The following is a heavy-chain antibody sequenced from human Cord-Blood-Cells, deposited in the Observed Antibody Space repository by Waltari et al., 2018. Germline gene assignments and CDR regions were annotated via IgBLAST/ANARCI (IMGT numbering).Heavy chain of an antibody. CDR1: GGSISSSSYY. J-gene: IGHJ4*02. D-gene: IGHD2-2*01. CDR2: IYYVGGT. V-gene: IGHV4-39*02. CDR3: ARDCSSTSCFNFDY. Sequence: QLQLQESGPGLVKPSETLSLTCTVSGGSISSSSYYWGWIRQPSGKGLEWIGSIYYVGGTYYNPSLKSRVTISVDTSKNQFSLKLSSVTAVDTAVYYCARDCSSTSCFNFDYWGQGTLVTVSS.